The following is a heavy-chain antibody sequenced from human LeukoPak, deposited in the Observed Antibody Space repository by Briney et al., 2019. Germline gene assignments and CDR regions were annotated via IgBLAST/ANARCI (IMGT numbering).Heavy chain of an antibody. V-gene: IGHV3-21*01. J-gene: IGHJ6*03. CDR2: ISSSSSYI. D-gene: IGHD1-26*01. CDR1: GFTFSSYS. CDR3: ARDSSAITPVQEWELLLRDYYYMDV. Sequence: GGSLRLSCAASGFTFSSYSMNWVRQAPGKGLEWVSSISSSSSYIYYADSVKGRFTISRDNAKNSLYLQMNSLRAEDTAVYYCARDSSAITPVQEWELLLRDYYYMDVWGKGTTVTVSS.